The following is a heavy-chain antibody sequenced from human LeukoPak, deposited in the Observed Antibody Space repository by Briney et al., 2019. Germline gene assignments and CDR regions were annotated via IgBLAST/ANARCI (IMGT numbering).Heavy chain of an antibody. CDR1: EYTFTGYY. V-gene: IGHV1-2*02. Sequence: ASVKVSCKASEYTFTGYYMHWVRQAPGQGLEWMGWINPNSGATDYAQNFQGRVTLTRDTSISTAYMELSRLRSDDTAVYYCARNPRRYFDYWGQGTLVTVSS. CDR3: ARNPRRYFDY. D-gene: IGHD1-14*01. J-gene: IGHJ4*02. CDR2: INPNSGAT.